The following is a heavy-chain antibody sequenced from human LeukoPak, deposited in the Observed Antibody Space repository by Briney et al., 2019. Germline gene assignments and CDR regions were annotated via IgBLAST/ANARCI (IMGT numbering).Heavy chain of an antibody. CDR2: IYYSGST. V-gene: IGHV4-39*07. Sequence: SETLSLTCTVSGGSISSSSYYWGWIRQPPGKGLEWIGSIYYSGSTYYNPSLKSRVTISVDTSKNQFSLKLSSVTAADTAVYYCARGHPYCSSTSCLRPLYYYYYYMDVWGKGTTVTVSS. J-gene: IGHJ6*03. D-gene: IGHD2-2*01. CDR1: GGSISSSSYY. CDR3: ARGHPYCSSTSCLRPLYYYYYYMDV.